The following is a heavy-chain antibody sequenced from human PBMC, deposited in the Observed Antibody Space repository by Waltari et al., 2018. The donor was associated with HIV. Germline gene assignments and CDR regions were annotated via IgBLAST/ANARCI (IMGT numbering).Heavy chain of an antibody. V-gene: IGHV3-48*02. J-gene: IGHJ6*02. Sequence: EVHLVESGGALVQRGGSLRLSCAASGCNFGDYAMTWVRQPPAKGVEWISYISSRRFNIKYVDSVKVRFTISRDNTHNSLELQMNNLRDKDAAVYYCATDTLTFYFGLDAWSQGTTVTVSS. CDR1: GCNFGDYA. CDR3: ATDTLTFYFGLDA. CDR2: ISSRRFNI. D-gene: IGHD3-9*01.